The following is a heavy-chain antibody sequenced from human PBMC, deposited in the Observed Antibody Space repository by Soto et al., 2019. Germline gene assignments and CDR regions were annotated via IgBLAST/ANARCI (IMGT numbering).Heavy chain of an antibody. J-gene: IGHJ4*02. CDR1: GFTFRTYN. CDR2: VSSGSSNI. V-gene: IGHV3-21*01. Sequence: EVELVESGGGLVKPGESLKLSCAASGFTFRTYNMIWVRQAPGKGLEWLASVSSGSSNIYYAASVKGRFTISRDNAQNSLFLQIYSLSAEDTAVYYCARQYPSSSRHFDHWGQGTLVTVSA. D-gene: IGHD6-6*01. CDR3: ARQYPSSSRHFDH.